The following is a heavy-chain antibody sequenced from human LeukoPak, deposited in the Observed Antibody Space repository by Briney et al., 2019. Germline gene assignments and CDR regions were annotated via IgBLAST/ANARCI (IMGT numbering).Heavy chain of an antibody. CDR1: GFTLSRYA. CDR3: EKAIEVAGQFDH. Sequence: GGSLRLSCAASGFTLSRYAMIWLREAPGKGLEWVSAISGSGGSTYYADSVKGRFTISRDNSKNTLYLQMNSLRAEDTSVYYCEKAIEVAGQFDHWGQGTLVTVFS. J-gene: IGHJ4*02. CDR2: ISGSGGST. V-gene: IGHV3-23*01. D-gene: IGHD6-19*01.